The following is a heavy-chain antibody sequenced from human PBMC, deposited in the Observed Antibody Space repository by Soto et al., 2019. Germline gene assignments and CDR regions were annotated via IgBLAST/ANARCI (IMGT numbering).Heavy chain of an antibody. J-gene: IGHJ6*02. CDR3: AIGTRLTMYNNDDMDD. CDR2: IWNDRSNK. CDR1: GFTISNIG. Sequence: GESLRLSCAASGFTISNIGMHWVRQAPGKGLEWSAAIWNDRSNKYSADTVKGRFTISRDNSKNTVYLQMSCVSAEDTDVYYFAIGTRLTMYNNDDMDDFGQGKPVTVSS. V-gene: IGHV3-33*01. D-gene: IGHD1-20*01.